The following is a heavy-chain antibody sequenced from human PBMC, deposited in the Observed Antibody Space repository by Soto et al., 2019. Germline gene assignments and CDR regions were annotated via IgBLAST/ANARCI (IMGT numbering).Heavy chain of an antibody. Sequence: GASVKVSCKASGGTFSSYAISWVRQAPGQGLEWMGGIIPIFGTANYAQKFQGRVTITADESTSTAYMELSSLRSEDTAVYYCARDRFSGGSDAFDIWGQGTMVTVSS. J-gene: IGHJ3*02. V-gene: IGHV1-69*13. CDR2: IIPIFGTA. D-gene: IGHD2-15*01. CDR3: ARDRFSGGSDAFDI. CDR1: GGTFSSYA.